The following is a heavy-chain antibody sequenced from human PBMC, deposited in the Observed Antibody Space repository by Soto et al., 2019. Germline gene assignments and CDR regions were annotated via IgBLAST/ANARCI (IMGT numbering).Heavy chain of an antibody. D-gene: IGHD4-17*01. CDR2: ISFDGSNE. Sequence: PGGSLRLSCAASGFTSSDYAMHWVRQAPGKGLEWVAIISFDGSNEHYADSVQGRFTISRANSENTLYLQMNSLRADDTAVYYCARPAATVIFYSGMDVWGQGTTVTVSS. CDR1: GFTSSDYA. V-gene: IGHV3-30-3*01. J-gene: IGHJ6*02. CDR3: ARPAATVIFYSGMDV.